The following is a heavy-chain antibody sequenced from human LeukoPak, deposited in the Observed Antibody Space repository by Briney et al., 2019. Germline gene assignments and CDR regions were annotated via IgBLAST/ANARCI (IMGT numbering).Heavy chain of an antibody. J-gene: IGHJ3*02. CDR3: AREEGDWGDAFDI. V-gene: IGHV1-18*01. D-gene: IGHD2-21*02. CDR2: TSGYNGNT. Sequence: ASVKVSCKASGYTFTNYGISWVRQAPGQGLEWMGWTSGYNGNTNYAQKVQGRVTMTRDTSTSTAYMELRSLRSDDTAVYYCAREEGDWGDAFDIWGQGTLVTVSS. CDR1: GYTFTNYG.